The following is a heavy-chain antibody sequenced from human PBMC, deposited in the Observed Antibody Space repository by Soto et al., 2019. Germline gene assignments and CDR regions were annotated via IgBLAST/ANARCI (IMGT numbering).Heavy chain of an antibody. J-gene: IGHJ5*02. CDR3: ASLDSSSWYFATFDP. V-gene: IGHV4-39*01. CDR2: IYYSGST. Sequence: TLSLTCTVSGGSISSSSYYWGWIRQPPGKGLEWIGSIYYSGSTYYNPSLKSRVTISVDTSKNQFPLKVTSVTAADTAVYYCASLDSSSWYFATFDPWGQGTLVTVSS. D-gene: IGHD6-13*01. CDR1: GGSISSSSYY.